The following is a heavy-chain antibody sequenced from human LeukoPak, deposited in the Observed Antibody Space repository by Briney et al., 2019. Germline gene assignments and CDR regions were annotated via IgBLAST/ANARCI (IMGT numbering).Heavy chain of an antibody. CDR3: ARGGRSTTIDY. V-gene: IGHV4-39*07. J-gene: IGHJ4*02. CDR2: IYYSGST. CDR1: GGSISSSSYY. Sequence: SETLSLTCTVSGGSISSSSYYWGWIRQPPGKGMEWIGSIYYSGSTYYNPSLKSRVTMSVDTSKNQFSLKLSSVTAADTAVYYCARGGRSTTIDYWGQGTLVTVSS. D-gene: IGHD1-14*01.